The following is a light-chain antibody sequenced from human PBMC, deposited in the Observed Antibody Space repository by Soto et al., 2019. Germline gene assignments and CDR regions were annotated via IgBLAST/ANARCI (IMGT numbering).Light chain of an antibody. CDR2: DVT. Sequence: QSALTQPRSVSGSLGQSVTISCTGTSSDVGSYDYVSWYQHHPGKAPKLMIYDVTQRPSGVPDRFSGSKSGNTASLTISGLQAEDEADYYCCSYAGTHTLGLGGGTKLTVL. CDR3: CSYAGTHTLG. V-gene: IGLV2-11*01. CDR1: SSDVGSYDY. J-gene: IGLJ2*01.